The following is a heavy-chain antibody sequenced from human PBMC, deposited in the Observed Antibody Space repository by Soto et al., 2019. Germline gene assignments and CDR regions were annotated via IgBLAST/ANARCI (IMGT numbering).Heavy chain of an antibody. CDR1: GLTFSNYA. J-gene: IGHJ6*04. CDR2: ISGGGNST. CDR3: AKTESSGWSTRYGMDV. Sequence: PGGSLRVSCAASGLTFSNYAMTWVRQAPGKGLEWVSGISGGGNSTYYADSVKGRFTISRDNSKNALYLQMNSLRAEDMAVYYCAKTESSGWSTRYGMDVWGKWTIVTVSS. D-gene: IGHD6-19*01. V-gene: IGHV3-23*01.